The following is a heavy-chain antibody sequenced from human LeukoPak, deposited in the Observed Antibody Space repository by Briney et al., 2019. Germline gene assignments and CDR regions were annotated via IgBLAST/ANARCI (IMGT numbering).Heavy chain of an antibody. D-gene: IGHD3-22*01. CDR3: ARLYYYDSGGYPL. V-gene: IGHV4-34*01. J-gene: IGHJ4*02. CDR1: GVSFSGYY. CDR2: INHSGST. Sequence: PSETLSLTCAVYGVSFSGYYWSWIRQPPGKGLEWIGEINHSGSTNYNPSLKSRVSISVDTSKNQFSLKLSSVTAADTAVYYCARLYYYDSGGYPLWGQGTLVTVSS.